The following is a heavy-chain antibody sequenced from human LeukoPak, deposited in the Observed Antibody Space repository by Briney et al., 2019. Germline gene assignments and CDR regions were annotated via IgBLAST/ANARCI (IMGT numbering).Heavy chain of an antibody. CDR3: AKDWGPFAVVPEY. J-gene: IGHJ4*02. D-gene: IGHD2-15*01. CDR2: ISDSGGST. Sequence: GGSLRLSCAASGFTFSSYGMSWVRQAPGKGLEWVSAISDSGGSTYYADSVRGRFTISRDNSKNTLYLQMNSLRAEDTALYYCAKDWGPFAVVPEYWGQGTLVTVSS. CDR1: GFTFSSYG. V-gene: IGHV3-23*01.